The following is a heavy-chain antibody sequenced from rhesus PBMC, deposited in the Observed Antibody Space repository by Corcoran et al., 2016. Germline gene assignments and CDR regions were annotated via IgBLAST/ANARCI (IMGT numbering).Heavy chain of an antibody. CDR2: IGGMSGST. J-gene: IGHJ4*01. CDR3: ARGMYYFAF. Sequence: QVQLQESGPGLVKPSETLSLTCAVSDYSISSGFAWSWIRQPPGKGLEWIGYIGGMSGSTHSHPSPNSRVTISNDTSKTQFSLKLNSVTAADTAVYHCARGMYYFAFWGRGVLVTVSS. D-gene: IGHD1-32*01. CDR1: DYSISSGFA. V-gene: IGHV4-127*01.